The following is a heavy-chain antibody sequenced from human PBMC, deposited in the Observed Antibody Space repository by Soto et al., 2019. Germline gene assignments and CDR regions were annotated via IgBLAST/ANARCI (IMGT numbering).Heavy chain of an antibody. J-gene: IGHJ6*02. Sequence: QVQLVQSGAEVEKPAASVKVSCRASGYSFTSYDINWVRQAAGQGLAWMGWMSPSNGNTGYAQKCQVIITMTRDTSISTAYMELSSLRPEDTAICYCARGVDAGVDVWGQGTTVTVSS. CDR2: MSPSNGNT. V-gene: IGHV1-8*01. D-gene: IGHD1-1*01. CDR3: ARGVDAGVDV. CDR1: GYSFTSYD.